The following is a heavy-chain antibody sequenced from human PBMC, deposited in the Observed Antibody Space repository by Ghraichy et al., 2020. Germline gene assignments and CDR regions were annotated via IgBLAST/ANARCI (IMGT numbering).Heavy chain of an antibody. Sequence: SETLSLTCTVSGGSISSYYWSWIRQPPGKGLEWIGYIYTSGSTNYNPSLKSRVTISVDTSKNQFSLKLSSVTAADTAVYYCAGTITRGIPYYDILTGYWGGLDYWGQGTLVTVSS. V-gene: IGHV4-4*09. J-gene: IGHJ4*02. D-gene: IGHD3-9*01. CDR1: GGSISSYY. CDR3: AGTITRGIPYYDILTGYWGGLDY. CDR2: IYTSGST.